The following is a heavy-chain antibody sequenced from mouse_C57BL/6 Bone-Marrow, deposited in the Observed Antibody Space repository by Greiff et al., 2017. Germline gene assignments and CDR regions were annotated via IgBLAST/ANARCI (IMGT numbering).Heavy chain of an antibody. CDR2: ISSGGSYT. Sequence: EVQLQESGGDLVKPGGSLKLSCAASGFTFSSYGMSWVRQTPDKRLEWVATISSGGSYTYYPDSVKGRFTISRDNANNTLYLQMSSLKSEDTAMYYCARDLHLDYWGQGTTLTVSS. V-gene: IGHV5-6*01. J-gene: IGHJ2*01. CDR3: ARDLHLDY. CDR1: GFTFSSYG.